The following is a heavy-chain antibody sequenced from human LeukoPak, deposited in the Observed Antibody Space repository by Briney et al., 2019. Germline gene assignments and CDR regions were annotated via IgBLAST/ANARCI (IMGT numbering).Heavy chain of an antibody. CDR1: GYTFTSYD. V-gene: IGHV1-8*03. CDR3: ARADYGGGDYFDY. D-gene: IGHD3-16*01. Sequence: ASVKVSCKASGYTFTSYDINWVRQATGQGLEWMGWMNPNSGNTGYAQKFQGRVTITRDTSISTAYMELSSLRSEDTAVYYCARADYGGGDYFDYWGQGTLVTVSS. CDR2: MNPNSGNT. J-gene: IGHJ4*02.